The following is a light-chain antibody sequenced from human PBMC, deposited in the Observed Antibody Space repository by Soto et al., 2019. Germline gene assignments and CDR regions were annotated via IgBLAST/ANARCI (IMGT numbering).Light chain of an antibody. CDR2: EVS. V-gene: IGLV2-14*01. J-gene: IGLJ1*01. CDR3: TSYTSSGTNV. CDR1: SSDVGGYNY. Sequence: QSALTQPASVSGSPGQSITISCTGTSSDVGGYNYVSWYQQHPGKAPKFMIYEVSNRPSGVSNRFSGSKSGNTASLTISGLQADDEADYYCTSYTSSGTNVFGTGTKVTVL.